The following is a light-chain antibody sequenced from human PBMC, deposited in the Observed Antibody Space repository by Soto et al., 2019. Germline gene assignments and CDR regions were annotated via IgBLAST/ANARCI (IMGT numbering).Light chain of an antibody. J-gene: IGKJ1*01. V-gene: IGKV1-39*01. CDR3: QQSYNTPT. CDR2: STS. CDR1: HNFYHY. Sequence: DIRMTQSPSSLSASVGDRVTITCRASHNFYHYLNWYQQKPGGAPKLLIYSTSSLQSGVPSRFSGSGTGTDFTLTISSLQPEDFATYHCQQSYNTPTFGQGTKVDIK.